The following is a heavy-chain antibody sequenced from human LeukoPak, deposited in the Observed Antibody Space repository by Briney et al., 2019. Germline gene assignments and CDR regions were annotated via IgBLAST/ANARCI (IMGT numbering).Heavy chain of an antibody. Sequence: GRSLRVSCAASGFTFSSYGMHWVRQAPGKGLEWVAVIWYDGSNKYYADSVKGRFTISRDNSKNTLYLQMNSLRAEDTAVYYCASDALVVVAATPGASYFDYWGQGTLVTVSS. CDR3: ASDALVVVAATPGASYFDY. CDR1: GFTFSSYG. CDR2: IWYDGSNK. D-gene: IGHD2-15*01. J-gene: IGHJ4*02. V-gene: IGHV3-33*01.